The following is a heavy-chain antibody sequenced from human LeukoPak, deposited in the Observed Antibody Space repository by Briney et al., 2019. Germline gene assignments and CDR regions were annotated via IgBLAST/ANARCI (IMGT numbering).Heavy chain of an antibody. CDR2: ISSSSSYI. CDR1: GFTFSSYS. D-gene: IGHD6-6*01. V-gene: IGHV3-21*01. CDR3: ARENSSSPTGLYYYYYMDV. Sequence: PGGSLRLSCAASGFTFSSYSMNWVRQAPGKGLEWVSSISSSSSYIYYADSVKGRFTISRDNAKNSLYLQMNSLRAEDTAVYYCARENSSSPTGLYYYYYMDVWGKGTTVTVSS. J-gene: IGHJ6*03.